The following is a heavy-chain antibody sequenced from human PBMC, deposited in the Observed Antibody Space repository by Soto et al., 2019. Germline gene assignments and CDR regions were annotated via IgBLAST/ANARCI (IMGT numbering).Heavy chain of an antibody. Sequence: QVQLVESGGGVVQPGRSLRLSCAASGFRFSSFGIHWVRQAPGKRLEWVAVISYDGSKKYYADSMKGRCTISRDNSKNTLYMQLNSLREEDTAVYYCARETPLAPNTFDYWGRGTLVTVSS. CDR3: ARETPLAPNTFDY. CDR1: GFRFSSFG. D-gene: IGHD6-6*01. CDR2: ISYDGSKK. J-gene: IGHJ4*02. V-gene: IGHV3-30-3*01.